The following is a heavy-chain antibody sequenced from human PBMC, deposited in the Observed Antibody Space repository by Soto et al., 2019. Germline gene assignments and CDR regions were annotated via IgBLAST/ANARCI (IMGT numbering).Heavy chain of an antibody. D-gene: IGHD2-21*02. CDR2: TNPNSGGT. V-gene: IGHV1-2*02. Sequence: GXSVKVSCKASVYTFTGYYMHWVRQAPGQGLEWMGWTNPNSGGTNYAQKFQGRVTMTRDTSISTAYMELSRLRSDDTAVYYCAREIAVVVTATKYNWFDPWGQGTLVTGSS. CDR1: VYTFTGYY. J-gene: IGHJ5*02. CDR3: AREIAVVVTATKYNWFDP.